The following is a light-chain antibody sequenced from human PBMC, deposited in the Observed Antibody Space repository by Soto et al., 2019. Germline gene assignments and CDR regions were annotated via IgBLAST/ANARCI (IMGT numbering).Light chain of an antibody. CDR2: DAS. Sequence: EIVLTQSPATLSLSPGERATLSCRANQTVSSNYLAWYQQRPGQAPRLLIYDASTRATGTPDRFSGSGSGTDFTLTISRLEPEDFAVYYCQQFGRLPRAFGQGTRWIS. V-gene: IGKV3-20*01. CDR3: QQFGRLPRA. J-gene: IGKJ1*01. CDR1: QTVSSNY.